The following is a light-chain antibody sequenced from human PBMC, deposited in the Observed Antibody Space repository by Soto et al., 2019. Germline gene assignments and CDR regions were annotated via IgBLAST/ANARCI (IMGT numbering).Light chain of an antibody. J-gene: IGKJ4*01. CDR1: QSVLYRSINKNY. CDR3: QQYYSTPLT. CDR2: WAS. V-gene: IGKV4-1*01. Sequence: IVMTRSPDSLAVSLGERASINCKASQSVLYRSINKNYLAWYQQKPGQPPKLLIYWASTRESGVPDRFSGSGSGTDFTLTISSLQAEDVAVYYCQQYYSTPLTFGGGTKVEIK.